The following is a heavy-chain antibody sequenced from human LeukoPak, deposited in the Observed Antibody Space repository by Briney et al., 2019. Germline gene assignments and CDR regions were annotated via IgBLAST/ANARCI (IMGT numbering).Heavy chain of an antibody. CDR1: GFTFSSYG. CDR3: ATSWGPDTSAFRWGRDGMDV. V-gene: IGHV3-30*03. CDR2: ISYDGSNK. Sequence: PGGSLRLSCAASGFTFSSYGMHWVRQAPGKGLEWVAVISYDGSNKYYADSVKGRFTISRDNSKNTQYLQMNSLRAEDTAVYYCATSWGPDTSAFRWGRDGMDVWGQGTTVIVS. D-gene: IGHD3-16*01. J-gene: IGHJ6*02.